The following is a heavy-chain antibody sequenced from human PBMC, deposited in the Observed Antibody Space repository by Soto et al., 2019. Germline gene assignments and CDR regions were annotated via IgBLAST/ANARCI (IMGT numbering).Heavy chain of an antibody. Sequence: QVQLQQWGAGLLKPSETLSLTCAVYGGSFSGYYWSWIRQPPGKGLEWIGEINHSGSTNYNPSLKSRVTISVDTSKNQFSLKLSSVTAADTAVYYCARGLGSRVLRYFDSIWFDPWGQGTLVTVSS. D-gene: IGHD3-9*01. J-gene: IGHJ5*02. V-gene: IGHV4-34*01. CDR3: ARGLGSRVLRYFDSIWFDP. CDR2: INHSGST. CDR1: GGSFSGYY.